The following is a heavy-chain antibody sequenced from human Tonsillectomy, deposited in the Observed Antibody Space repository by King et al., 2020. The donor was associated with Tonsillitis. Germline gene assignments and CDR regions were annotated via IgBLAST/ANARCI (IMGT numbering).Heavy chain of an antibody. D-gene: IGHD1-14*01. Sequence: VQLQESGPGLVKPSETLSLTCTVSGSSISSVYYWGWIRQPPGKGLEWIGSIYHSGSTYYNPSLKSLVTISVDTSKNQFSLNLSSVTSADTAVYYCARTTEAYYFDYWGQGTLVTVSS. V-gene: IGHV4-38-2*02. CDR3: ARTTEAYYFDY. CDR1: GSSISSVYY. J-gene: IGHJ4*02. CDR2: IYHSGST.